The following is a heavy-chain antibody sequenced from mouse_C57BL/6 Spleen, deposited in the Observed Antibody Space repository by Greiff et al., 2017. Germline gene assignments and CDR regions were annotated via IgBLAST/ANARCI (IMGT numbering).Heavy chain of an antibody. D-gene: IGHD2-3*01. Sequence: QVTLKESGPGILQSSPTLSLTCSFSGFSLSTSGMGVSWIRQPSGKGLEWLAHIYWDDDKRYNPSLKSRLTISKDTSRNQVFLKITSVDTADTATYYCARRRDYYDGYYVGYFDVWGTGTTVTVSS. V-gene: IGHV8-12*01. J-gene: IGHJ1*03. CDR2: IYWDDDK. CDR3: ARRRDYYDGYYVGYFDV. CDR1: GFSLSTSGMG.